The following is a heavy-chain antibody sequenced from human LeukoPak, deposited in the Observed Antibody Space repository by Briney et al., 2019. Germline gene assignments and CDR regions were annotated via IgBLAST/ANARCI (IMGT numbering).Heavy chain of an antibody. Sequence: ASVKVSCKASGCTFTGYYMHWVRQAPGQGLGWMGWTNPNSGGTSYAQKFQGRVTMTRDTSISTAYMELSRLRSDDTAVYYCASGDFDYWGQGTLVTVSS. CDR1: GCTFTGYY. J-gene: IGHJ4*02. CDR3: ASGDFDY. V-gene: IGHV1-2*02. CDR2: TNPNSGGT. D-gene: IGHD3-16*01.